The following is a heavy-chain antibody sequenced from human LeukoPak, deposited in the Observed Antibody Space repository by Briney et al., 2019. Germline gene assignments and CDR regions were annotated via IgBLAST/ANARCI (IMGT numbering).Heavy chain of an antibody. CDR3: ARGVVDYYYSMDV. Sequence: SETLSLTCTVSGGSISSYYWSWIRQPPGKGLEWIGYIYYSGSTNYNPSLKSRVTISVDTSKNQFSLKLSSVTAADTAVYYCARGVVDYYYSMDVWGQGTTVTVSS. J-gene: IGHJ6*02. V-gene: IGHV4-59*01. CDR1: GGSISSYY. CDR2: IYYSGST. D-gene: IGHD2-2*01.